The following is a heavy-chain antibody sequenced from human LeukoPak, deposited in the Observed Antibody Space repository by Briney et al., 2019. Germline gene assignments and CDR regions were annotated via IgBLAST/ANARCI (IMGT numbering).Heavy chain of an antibody. CDR1: GYTFTSYD. V-gene: IGHV1-8*02. CDR2: MNPNSGNT. CDR3: RIAAAAHAFDI. D-gene: IGHD6-13*01. Sequence: GASVKVSCKASGYTFTSYDINWVRQATGQGLEWMGWMNPNSGNTGYAQKLQGRVTMTTDTSTSTAYMELRSLRSDDTAVYYCRIAAAAHAFDIWGQGTMVTVSS. J-gene: IGHJ3*02.